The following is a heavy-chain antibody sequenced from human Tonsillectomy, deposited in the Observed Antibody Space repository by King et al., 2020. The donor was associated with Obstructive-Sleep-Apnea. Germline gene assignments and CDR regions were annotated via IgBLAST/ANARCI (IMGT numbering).Heavy chain of an antibody. CDR1: GYTFTSYG. CDR3: ARERKDIVVVPAAMPSVYWYFDL. J-gene: IGHJ2*01. Sequence: VQLVESGAEVKKPGASVKVSCKASGYTFTSYGISWVRQAPGQGLEWMGWISAYNGNTNYAQKLQGRVTMTTDTSTSTAYMELRSLSSDDTAVYYCARERKDIVVVPAAMPSVYWYFDLWGRGTLVTVSS. V-gene: IGHV1-18*01. D-gene: IGHD2-2*01. CDR2: ISAYNGNT.